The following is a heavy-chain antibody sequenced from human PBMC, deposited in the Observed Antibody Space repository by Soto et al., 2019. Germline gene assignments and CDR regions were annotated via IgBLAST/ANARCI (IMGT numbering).Heavy chain of an antibody. CDR2: ISAYNGNT. D-gene: IGHD3-22*01. CDR3: ARDREDSSGYYREYYFDY. V-gene: IGHV1-18*01. Sequence: QVQLVQSGAEVKKPGASVKVSCKASGYTFTSYGISWVRQAPGQGLEWMGWISAYNGNTNYAQKLQGRVTMTTDTATSTAYMERRSLRSDDTAVYYCARDREDSSGYYREYYFDYWGQGTLVTVSS. CDR1: GYTFTSYG. J-gene: IGHJ4*02.